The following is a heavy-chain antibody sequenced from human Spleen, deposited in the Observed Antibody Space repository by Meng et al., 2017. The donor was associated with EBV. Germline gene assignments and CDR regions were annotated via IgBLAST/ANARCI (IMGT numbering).Heavy chain of an antibody. CDR3: ARDPGYQKIDP. V-gene: IGHV1-69*01. J-gene: IGHJ5*02. CDR1: GGTFRSDA. D-gene: IGHD6-13*01. Sequence: QVQLLQSGAEVKKPGSSVKVSCRTSGGTFRSDAVSWVRQAPGQGLEWMGGLIPMVGAPHYAQKFQGRVTIIADESTSTAYMELSSLRSEDTAVYYCARDPGYQKIDPWGQGTLVTVSS. CDR2: LIPMVGAP.